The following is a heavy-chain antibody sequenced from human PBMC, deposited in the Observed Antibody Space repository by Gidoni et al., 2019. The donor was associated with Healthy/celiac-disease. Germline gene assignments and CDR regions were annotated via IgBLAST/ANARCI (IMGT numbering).Heavy chain of an antibody. Sequence: EVQLVESGGGLVQPGRSLRLSCAASGFTFDDYAMHWVRQAPGKGLEWVSGISWNSGSIGYADSVKGRFTISRDNAKNSLYLQMNSLRAEDTALYYCAKAVERVVGLLSDAFDIWGQGTMVTVSS. J-gene: IGHJ3*02. CDR1: GFTFDDYA. CDR3: AKAVERVVGLLSDAFDI. D-gene: IGHD3-22*01. V-gene: IGHV3-9*01. CDR2: ISWNSGSI.